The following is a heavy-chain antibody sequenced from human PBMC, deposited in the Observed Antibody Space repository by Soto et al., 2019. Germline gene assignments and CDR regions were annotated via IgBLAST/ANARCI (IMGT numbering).Heavy chain of an antibody. V-gene: IGHV1-58*01. CDR3: AADEGVIVGATMDY. Sequence: ASVKVSCKASGFTFTSSAVQWVRQARGQRLEWIGWIVVGSGNTNYAQKFQERVTITRDMSTSTAYMELSSLRSEDTAVYYCAADEGVIVGATMDYWGQGTLVTVSS. CDR2: IVVGSGNT. J-gene: IGHJ4*02. CDR1: GFTFTSSA. D-gene: IGHD1-26*01.